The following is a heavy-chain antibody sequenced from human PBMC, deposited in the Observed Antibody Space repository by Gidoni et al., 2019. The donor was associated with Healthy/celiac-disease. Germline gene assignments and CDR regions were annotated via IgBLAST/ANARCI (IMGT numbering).Heavy chain of an antibody. CDR2: ST. CDR3: ARHRMVRYDILTGLSYYMDA. Sequence: STYYNPSLKSRVTISVDTSKNQFSLKLSSVTAADTAVYYCARHRMVRYDILTGLSYYMDAWGKGTTVTVSS. D-gene: IGHD3-9*01. J-gene: IGHJ6*03. V-gene: IGHV4-39*01.